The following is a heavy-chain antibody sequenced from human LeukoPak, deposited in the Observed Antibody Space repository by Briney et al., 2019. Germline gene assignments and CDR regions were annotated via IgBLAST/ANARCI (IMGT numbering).Heavy chain of an antibody. CDR3: ARETFCTSTRCPIGDHFDY. V-gene: IGHV3-48*01. D-gene: IGHD2-2*01. J-gene: IGHJ4*02. Sequence: PGGSLRLSCAASGFTFSSYSMNWVRQAPGKGLEWLSYISTSSTTIYYADSVKGRFTISRDNAKNSLYLQMNSLRAEDTAVYYCARETFCTSTRCPIGDHFDYWGQGTLVTVSS. CDR1: GFTFSSYS. CDR2: ISTSSTTI.